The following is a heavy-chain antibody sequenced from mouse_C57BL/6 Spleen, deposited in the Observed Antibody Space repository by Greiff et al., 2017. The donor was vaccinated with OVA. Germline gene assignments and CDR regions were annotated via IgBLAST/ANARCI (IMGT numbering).Heavy chain of an antibody. D-gene: IGHD1-1*01. V-gene: IGHV5-4*01. CDR1: GFTFSSYA. J-gene: IGHJ2*01. CDR2: ISDGGSYT. CDR3: ARDSTTLYACDGGDYYFDD. Sequence: EVKLMESGGGLVKPGGSLKLSCAASGFTFSSYAMSWVRQNPEKRLEWVATISDGGSYTYYPDNVKGRFTISRDNAKNNLYLQMSQLMSEDTAMYSCARDSTTLYACDGGDYYFDDRGQGTTLTVSS.